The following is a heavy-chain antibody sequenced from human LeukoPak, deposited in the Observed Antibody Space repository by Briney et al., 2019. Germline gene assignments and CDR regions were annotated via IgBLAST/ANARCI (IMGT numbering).Heavy chain of an antibody. J-gene: IGHJ5*02. CDR1: GGSISSHY. CDR2: IYYSGST. V-gene: IGHV4-59*11. Sequence: SETLSLTCTVSGGSISSHYWSWIRQPPGKGLEWIGYIYYSGSTNYNPSLKSRVTISVDTSKNQFSLELSSVTAADTAVYYCAREALGYCSSTSCYDHWFDPWGQGTLVTVSS. CDR3: AREALGYCSSTSCYDHWFDP. D-gene: IGHD2-2*01.